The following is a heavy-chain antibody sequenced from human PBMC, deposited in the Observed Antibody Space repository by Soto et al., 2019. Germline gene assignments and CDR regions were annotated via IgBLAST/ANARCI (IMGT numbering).Heavy chain of an antibody. CDR3: TRYYYESSGYYVY. J-gene: IGHJ4*02. CDR1: GFNFANYA. CDR2: IRGETNGGTA. Sequence: SGFNFANYALTWVRQAPGKGLEWVGFIRGETNGGTADYAASLKGRITISRDDSKSIAYLEINSLQTEDTAVYYCTRYYYESSGYYVYWGQGTLVTVSS. V-gene: IGHV3-49*02. D-gene: IGHD3-22*01.